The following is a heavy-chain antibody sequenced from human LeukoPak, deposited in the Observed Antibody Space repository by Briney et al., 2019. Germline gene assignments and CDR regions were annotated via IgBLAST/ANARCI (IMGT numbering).Heavy chain of an antibody. V-gene: IGHV4-59*08. J-gene: IGHJ3*02. CDR2: IYYSGST. CDR3: ARKPGIAAAGRYDFDI. D-gene: IGHD6-13*01. Sequence: SETLSLTCTVSGGSISSYYWSWIRQTPGKGLEWIGYIYYSGSTNYNPSLKSRVTISVDTSKNQFSLKLSSVTAADTAVYYCARKPGIAAAGRYDFDIWGQGTMVTVSS. CDR1: GGSISSYY.